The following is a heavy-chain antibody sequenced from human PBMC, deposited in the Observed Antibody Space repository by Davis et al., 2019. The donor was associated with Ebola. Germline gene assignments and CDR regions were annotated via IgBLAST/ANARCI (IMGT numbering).Heavy chain of an antibody. J-gene: IGHJ6*02. V-gene: IGHV3-66*01. CDR1: GFTVSSNY. Sequence: GGSLRLSCAASGFTVSSNYMSWVRQAPGKGLEWVSVIYSGGSTYYADSVKGRFTISRDNSKNTLYLQMNSLRAEDTAVYYCAKGPPGYSSGRLIYYYGMDVWGQGTTVTVSS. CDR3: AKGPPGYSSGRLIYYYGMDV. D-gene: IGHD6-19*01. CDR2: IYSGGST.